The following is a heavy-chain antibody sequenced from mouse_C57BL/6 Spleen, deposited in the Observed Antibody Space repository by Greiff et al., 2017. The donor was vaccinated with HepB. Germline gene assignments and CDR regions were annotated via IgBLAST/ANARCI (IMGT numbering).Heavy chain of an antibody. CDR3: ARMGIYYYGSSYPYYAMDY. V-gene: IGHV1-82*01. CDR1: GYAFSSSW. CDR2: IYPGDGDT. D-gene: IGHD1-1*01. J-gene: IGHJ4*01. Sequence: QVQLQQSGPELVKPGASVKISCKASGYAFSSSWMNWVKQRPGKGLEWIGRIYPGDGDTNYNGKFKGKATLTADKSSSTAYMQLSSLTSEDSAVYFCARMGIYYYGSSYPYYAMDYWGQGTSVTVSS.